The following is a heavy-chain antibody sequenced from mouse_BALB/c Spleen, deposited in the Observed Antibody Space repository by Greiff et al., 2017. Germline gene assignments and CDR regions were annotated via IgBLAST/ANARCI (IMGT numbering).Heavy chain of an antibody. CDR3: ARGELLRLRAMDY. CDR1: GYSFTGYY. CDR2: ISCYNGAT. D-gene: IGHD1-2*01. J-gene: IGHJ4*01. V-gene: IGHV1S34*01. Sequence: LVKPGASVKISCKASGYSFTGYYMHWVKQSHGKSLEWIGYISCYNGATSYNQKFKGKATFTVDTSSSTAYMQFNSLTSEDSAVYYCARGELLRLRAMDYWGQGTSVTVSS.